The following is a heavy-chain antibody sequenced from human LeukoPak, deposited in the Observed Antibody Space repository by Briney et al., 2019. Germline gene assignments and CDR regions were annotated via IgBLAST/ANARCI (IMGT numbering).Heavy chain of an antibody. Sequence: PRASVKVSCKASGYTFTGYYMHWARQAPGQGLEWMGWINPNSGGTNYAQKFQGRVTMTRDTSISTAYMELSRLRSEDTAVYYCATGGFGELLSYYYYGMDVWGQGTTVTVSS. CDR1: GYTFTGYY. CDR3: ATGGFGELLSYYYYGMDV. CDR2: INPNSGGT. J-gene: IGHJ6*02. D-gene: IGHD3-10*01. V-gene: IGHV1-2*02.